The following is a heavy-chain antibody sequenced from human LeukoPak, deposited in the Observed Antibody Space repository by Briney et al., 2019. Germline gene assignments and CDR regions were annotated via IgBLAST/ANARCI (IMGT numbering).Heavy chain of an antibody. V-gene: IGHV3-30*02. CDR1: GFTFSSYG. CDR3: AKDTRNDYGGPGAFDI. D-gene: IGHD4-23*01. J-gene: IGHJ3*02. CDR2: IRYDGSNK. Sequence: GGSLRLSCAASGFTFSSYGMHWVRQAPGKGLEWVAFIRYDGSNKYYADSVKGRFTISRDNSKNTLYLQMNSLRGEDTAVYYCAKDTRNDYGGPGAFDIWGQGTMVTVSS.